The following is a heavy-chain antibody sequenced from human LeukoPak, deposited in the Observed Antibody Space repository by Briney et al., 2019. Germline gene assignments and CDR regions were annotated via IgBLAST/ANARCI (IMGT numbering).Heavy chain of an antibody. J-gene: IGHJ4*02. CDR3: ARGFYGAGSHFDY. CDR2: IFHTGHT. Sequence: TLSLTCAVSGGSISSGDFPWSWIRQPPGKGLEWIGYIFHTGHTSYNPSLKSRVIISVDMSKNQLSLRLTSVTAADTAVYYCARGFYGAGSHFDYWGQGTLVTVSS. CDR1: GGSISSGDFP. D-gene: IGHD3-10*01. V-gene: IGHV4-30-2*01.